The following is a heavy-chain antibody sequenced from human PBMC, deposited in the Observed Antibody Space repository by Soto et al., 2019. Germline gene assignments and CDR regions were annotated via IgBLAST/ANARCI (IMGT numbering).Heavy chain of an antibody. Sequence: QVQLVQSGAEVKKPGASVKVSCKASGYTFTKYGFTWVRQAPEQGLEWMGWISGYNGNTNYAQKFQDRVTMTTDTSTSTAYMELSSLRSDDTAVYYCARDLNIVLKGLRYYFDYWGQGTLVTVSS. CDR2: ISGYNGNT. CDR3: ARDLNIVLKGLRYYFDY. CDR1: GYTFTKYG. V-gene: IGHV1-18*01. J-gene: IGHJ4*02. D-gene: IGHD2-8*01.